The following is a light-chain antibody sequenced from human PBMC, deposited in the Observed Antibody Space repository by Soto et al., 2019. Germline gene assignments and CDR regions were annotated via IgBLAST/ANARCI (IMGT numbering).Light chain of an antibody. Sequence: DIQMTQSPSTLSGSVGDRVTITCRASQTISSWLAWYQQKPGKAPKLLIYKASTLKSGVPSRFSGSGSGTEFPLTISSLQPDDFATYYCQHYNSYSEAFGQRTKVELK. CDR3: QHYNSYSEA. CDR2: KAS. V-gene: IGKV1-5*03. J-gene: IGKJ1*01. CDR1: QTISSW.